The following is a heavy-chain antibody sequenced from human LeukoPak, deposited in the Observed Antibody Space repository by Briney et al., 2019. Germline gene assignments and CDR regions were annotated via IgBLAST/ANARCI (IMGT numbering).Heavy chain of an antibody. CDR2: ISYDGSNK. D-gene: IGHD3-10*01. CDR3: AKDFDYLGSGSYSVDY. Sequence: GSLRLSCAASGFTFSSYGMHWVRQAPGKGLEWVAVISYDGSNKYYADSVKGRFTISRDNSKNTLYLQMNSLRTEDTAVYYCAKDFDYLGSGSYSVDYWGQGTLVTVSS. CDR1: GFTFSSYG. J-gene: IGHJ4*02. V-gene: IGHV3-30*18.